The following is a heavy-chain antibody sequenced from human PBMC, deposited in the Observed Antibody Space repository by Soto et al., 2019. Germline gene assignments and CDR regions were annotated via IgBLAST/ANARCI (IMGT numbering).Heavy chain of an antibody. V-gene: IGHV3-30*18. CDR2: ISYGGINK. CDR1: GSTFSGYV. D-gene: IGHD3-10*01. J-gene: IGHJ4*02. Sequence: QVQLVESGGSVVQPGRSLRLSCAPSGSTFSGYVMHWVREAPGKGLEWVAAISYGGINKSYADSVKGRITISRDSSKNTLYLQMNSLRPEDTGMYYCAKDRARVRRTLDYWGQGTPVTVSS. CDR3: AKDRARVRRTLDY.